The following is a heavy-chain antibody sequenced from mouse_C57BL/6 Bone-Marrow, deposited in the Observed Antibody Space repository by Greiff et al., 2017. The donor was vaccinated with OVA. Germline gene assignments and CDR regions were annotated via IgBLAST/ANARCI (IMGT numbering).Heavy chain of an antibody. CDR1: GYTFTNYW. V-gene: IGHV1-63*01. CDR2: IYPGGGYT. J-gene: IGHJ3*01. Sequence: QVQLQQSGAELVRPGTSVKMSCKASGYTFTNYWIGWAKQRPGHGLEWIGDIYPGGGYTNYNEKFKGKATLTADKSSSTAYMQFSSLTSEDSAVYYCAVYYGNYGGFAYWGQGTLVTVSA. D-gene: IGHD2-1*01. CDR3: AVYYGNYGGFAY.